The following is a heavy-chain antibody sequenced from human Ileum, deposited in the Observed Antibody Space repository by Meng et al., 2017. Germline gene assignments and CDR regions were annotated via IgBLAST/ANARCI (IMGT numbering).Heavy chain of an antibody. Sequence: QVQLQESGPGLVKPSQTLSLTCSVPNGSLTNVNNYWNWIRQAPGQALEHIGYIYYDGSSYATPSLKSRVTMSIDTSTNQFSLRLDSVTAADTAVYYCARENTIFGVVWGSWFDPWGQGTLVTVSS. V-gene: IGHV4-30-4*01. CDR3: ARENTIFGVVWGSWFDP. D-gene: IGHD3-3*01. CDR1: NGSLTNVNNY. J-gene: IGHJ5*02. CDR2: IYYDGSS.